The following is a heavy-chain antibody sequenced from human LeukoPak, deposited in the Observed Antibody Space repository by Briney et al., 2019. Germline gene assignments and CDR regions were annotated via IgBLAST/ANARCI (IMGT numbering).Heavy chain of an antibody. J-gene: IGHJ4*02. V-gene: IGHV4-59*08. CDR3: ARHGGTIDYFDY. CDR2: ISYGGAT. Sequence: SETLPLTCTVSGGSISTYYWSWIRQPPGKQLEWIGYISYGGATSYNPSLKRRVTISVNSPKNYFSLRLTSLTAADTALYYCARHGGTIDYFDYWGPGSLVTVSS. D-gene: IGHD1-26*01. CDR1: GGSISTYY.